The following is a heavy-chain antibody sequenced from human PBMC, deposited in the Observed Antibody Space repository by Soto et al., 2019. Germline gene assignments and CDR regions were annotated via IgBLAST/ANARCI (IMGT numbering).Heavy chain of an antibody. D-gene: IGHD3-3*01. Sequence: ASVKVSCKTSGYTFTSYGISWVRQAPGQGLEWMGWISTYNGNTNYAQKFQGRATMTTDTSTTTAYMELRSLKSDDTAVYYCARLLFWDWFDGYWGQGTLVTVSS. J-gene: IGHJ4*02. CDR3: ARLLFWDWFDGY. CDR1: GYTFTSYG. CDR2: ISTYNGNT. V-gene: IGHV1-18*04.